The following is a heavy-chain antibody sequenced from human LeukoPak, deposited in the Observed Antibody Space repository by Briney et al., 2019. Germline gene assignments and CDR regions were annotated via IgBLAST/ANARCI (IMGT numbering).Heavy chain of an antibody. V-gene: IGHV1-69*13. CDR1: GGTFSSYA. D-gene: IGHD3-10*01. Sequence: VKVSCKASGGTFSSYAISWVRQAPGQGLEWMGGIIPIFGAANYAQKFQGRVTITADESTSTAYMELSSLRSEDTAVYYCAREGGGKLLWFGELLGAFDIWGQGTMVTVSS. CDR3: AREGGGKLLWFGELLGAFDI. CDR2: IIPIFGAA. J-gene: IGHJ3*02.